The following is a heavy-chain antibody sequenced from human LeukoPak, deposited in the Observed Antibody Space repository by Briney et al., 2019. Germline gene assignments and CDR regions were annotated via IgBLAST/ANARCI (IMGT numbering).Heavy chain of an antibody. V-gene: IGHV4-38-2*02. CDR2: ISHSGST. CDR1: GYSISSTYY. CDR3: ARVNAPVATFDY. D-gene: IGHD1-1*01. Sequence: SETLSLTCTVSGYSISSTYYGAWIRQPPGKGLEWIATISHSGSTYYTPSLKSRLTIPLDTSTNHFSLRLSPVTAADTAVYYCARVNAPVATFDYWGQGTLVTVSS. J-gene: IGHJ4*02.